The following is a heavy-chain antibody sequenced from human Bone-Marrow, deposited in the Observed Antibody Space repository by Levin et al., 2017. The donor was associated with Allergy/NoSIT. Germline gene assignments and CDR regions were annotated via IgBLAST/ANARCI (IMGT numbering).Heavy chain of an antibody. V-gene: IGHV1-3*01. Sequence: PGASVKVSCKASGYTFTDYAMYWVRQAPGQRLEWMAWINPGTGNTKYSQKFQGRVTITRDTSASTVYLEVSSLRSEDTAVFYCARDRQGMDYWGQGTLLTVSS. CDR1: GYTFTDYA. J-gene: IGHJ4*02. CDR3: ARDRQGMDY. CDR2: INPGTGNT.